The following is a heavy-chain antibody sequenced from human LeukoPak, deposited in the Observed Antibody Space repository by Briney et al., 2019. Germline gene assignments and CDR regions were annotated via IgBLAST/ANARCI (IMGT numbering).Heavy chain of an antibody. CDR2: VKQDGSEK. V-gene: IGHV3-7*01. J-gene: IGHJ6*03. CDR3: ARDRTGQQLISRKEYYYMDV. Sequence: GGSLRLSCAASGFILSSYWMSWVRQAPGKGLEWVANVKQDGSEKYYVDSVKGRFTISRDNGKNSLYLQMNSLRAEDTAVYYCARDRTGQQLISRKEYYYMDVWGKGTTVTISS. CDR1: GFILSSYW. D-gene: IGHD4-11*01.